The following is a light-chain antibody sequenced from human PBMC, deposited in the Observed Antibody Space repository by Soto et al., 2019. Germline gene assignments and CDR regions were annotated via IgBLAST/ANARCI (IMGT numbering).Light chain of an antibody. J-gene: IGKJ5*01. CDR2: GAS. CDR3: EQYNNWPIT. V-gene: IGKV3-15*01. Sequence: EIVMTQSPATLSVSPGERATLSCRASQYIGSNLAWYQQTPGQAPRLLIYGASTRPTGIPARFSGSGSGTAFTLTISSLPSEDFAVYYYEQYNNWPITFGQGPPLEIK. CDR1: QYIGSN.